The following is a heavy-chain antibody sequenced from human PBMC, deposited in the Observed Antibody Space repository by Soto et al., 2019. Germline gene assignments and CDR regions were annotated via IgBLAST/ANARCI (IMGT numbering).Heavy chain of an antibody. Sequence: GGSLRLSCAASGFTVSSYAMHWVRQAPGKGLEWVAVISYDGSNKYYADSVKGRFTISRDNSKNTLYLQMNSLRAEDTAVYYCARDYLDFVVGATLDYWGQGTLVTVSS. D-gene: IGHD1-26*01. CDR3: ARDYLDFVVGATLDY. V-gene: IGHV3-30-3*01. J-gene: IGHJ4*02. CDR1: GFTVSSYA. CDR2: ISYDGSNK.